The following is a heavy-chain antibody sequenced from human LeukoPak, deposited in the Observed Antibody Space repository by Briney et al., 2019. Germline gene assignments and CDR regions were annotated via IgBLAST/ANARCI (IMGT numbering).Heavy chain of an antibody. Sequence: GASVKVSCKASGGTFSSYAISWVRQAPGQGLEWRGGIIPIFGTANYAQKFQRRVTITADESTSTAYMELRRLRSEDTAVYYCASPRMVRGVIITYAEYFQHWGQGTLVTVSS. J-gene: IGHJ1*01. CDR3: ASPRMVRGVIITYAEYFQH. V-gene: IGHV1-69*13. CDR1: GGTFSSYA. CDR2: IIPIFGTA. D-gene: IGHD3-10*01.